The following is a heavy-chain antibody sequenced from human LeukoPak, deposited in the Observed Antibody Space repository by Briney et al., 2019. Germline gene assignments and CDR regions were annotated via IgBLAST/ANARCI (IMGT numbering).Heavy chain of an antibody. D-gene: IGHD2-2*01. CDR1: GYSFPDYW. CDR3: ARHLTYCSSTSCSFDY. Sequence: GESLKISCKSSGYSFPDYWIGWVRQMPGKGLEWMGIIYPGDSGTKYSPSFEGQITISADKSINTAYLQWSSLKASDTAMYYCARHLTYCSSTSCSFDYWGQGTLVTVSS. CDR2: IYPGDSGT. J-gene: IGHJ4*02. V-gene: IGHV5-51*01.